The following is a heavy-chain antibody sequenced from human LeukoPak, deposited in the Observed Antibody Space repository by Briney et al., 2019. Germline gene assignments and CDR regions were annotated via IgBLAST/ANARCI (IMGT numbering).Heavy chain of an antibody. J-gene: IGHJ4*02. Sequence: GGALRLSFTASGFSFNSYAMNWVRQAPGKGLEWVSTISGSGGNTYYADSVKGRFTISRDNSKNTLYLHMDSLRAEDTAVYYCAKVRGITPMIVVVPPAMYDYWGQGTLVTVSS. CDR3: AKVRGITPMIVVVPPAMYDY. CDR2: ISGSGGNT. D-gene: IGHD2-2*01. V-gene: IGHV3-23*01. CDR1: GFSFNSYA.